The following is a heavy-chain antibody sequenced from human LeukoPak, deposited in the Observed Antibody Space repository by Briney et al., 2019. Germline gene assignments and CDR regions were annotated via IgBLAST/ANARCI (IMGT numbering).Heavy chain of an antibody. V-gene: IGHV1-69*13. Sequence: SVKVSCKASGYTFTSYGISWVRQAPGQGLEWVGTIIPEFEEKHYAQKLQGRVTISADDSATAAYMELSSLRSDDTAIYYCATGGVTVYSYGPDYWGQGTLVAVSS. CDR3: ATGGVTVYSYGPDY. J-gene: IGHJ4*02. CDR2: IIPEFEEK. D-gene: IGHD5-18*01. CDR1: GYTFTSYG.